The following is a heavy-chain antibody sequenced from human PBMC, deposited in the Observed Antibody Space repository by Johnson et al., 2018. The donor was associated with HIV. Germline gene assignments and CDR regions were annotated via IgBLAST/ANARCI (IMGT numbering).Heavy chain of an antibody. CDR2: IKQDESEK. J-gene: IGHJ3*02. D-gene: IGHD6-19*01. V-gene: IGHV3-7*01. CDR3: AREARSERSAVAVSDAFDI. CDR1: GFIFSSYW. Sequence: VQLVESGGGVVQPGRSLRLSCVGSGFIFSSYWMSWVRQAPGKGLEWVANIKQDESEKYHVDSVKGRFTISRDNAKNSLYLQMNSLRAEDTAVYYCAREARSERSAVAVSDAFDIWGQGTMVTVSS.